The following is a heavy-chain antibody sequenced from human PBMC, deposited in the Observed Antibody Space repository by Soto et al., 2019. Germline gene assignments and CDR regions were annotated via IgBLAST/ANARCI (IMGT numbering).Heavy chain of an antibody. CDR2: IIPIFGTA. CDR3: ARVPSPGYCSGGSCYTPFDY. V-gene: IGHV1-69*06. Sequence: QVQLVQSGAEVQKPGSSVKVSCKASGGTFSSYAISWVRQAPGQGLEWMGGIIPIFGTANYAQKFQGRVTITADKSTSTAYMELSSLRSEDTAVYYCARVPSPGYCSGGSCYTPFDYWGQGTLVTVSS. J-gene: IGHJ4*02. D-gene: IGHD2-15*01. CDR1: GGTFSSYA.